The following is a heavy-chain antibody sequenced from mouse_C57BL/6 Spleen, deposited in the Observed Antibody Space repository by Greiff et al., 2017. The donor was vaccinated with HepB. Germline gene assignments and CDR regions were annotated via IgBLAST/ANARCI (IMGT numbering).Heavy chain of an antibody. CDR3: ASFYCGWRNYYAREF. CDR1: GFNIKDYY. Sequence: EVQLQQSGAELVKPGASVKLSCTASGFNIKDYYMHWVKQRTEQGLEWIGRIDPEDGETKYAPKFQGKATITADTSSNTAYLQLRSLTSEDTAVFYCASFYCGWRNYYAREFWGQGTSVTVFS. J-gene: IGHJ4*01. CDR2: IDPEDGET. V-gene: IGHV14-2*01. D-gene: IGHD1-1*01.